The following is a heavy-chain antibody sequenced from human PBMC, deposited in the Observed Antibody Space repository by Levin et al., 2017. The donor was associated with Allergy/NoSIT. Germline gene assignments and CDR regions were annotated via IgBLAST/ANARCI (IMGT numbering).Heavy chain of an antibody. CDR2: IYYSGST. CDR3: ARRPITFGGVIVISRKDY. CDR1: GGSISSSSYY. J-gene: IGHJ4*02. Sequence: SETLSLTCTVSGGSISSSSYYWGWIRQPPGTGLEWIGSIYYSGSTYYNPSLKSRVTISVDTSKNQFSLKLSSVTAADTAVYYCARRPITFGGVIVISRKDYWGQGTLVTVSS. D-gene: IGHD3-16*02. V-gene: IGHV4-39*01.